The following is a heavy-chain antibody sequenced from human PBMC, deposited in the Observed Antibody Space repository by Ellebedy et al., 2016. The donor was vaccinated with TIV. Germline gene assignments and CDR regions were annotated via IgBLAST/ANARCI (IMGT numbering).Heavy chain of an antibody. Sequence: PSETLSLTCTVSGGSISSYYWSWIRQPPGKGLEWVSVISGGGETTSYADSVKGRFTISRDNSKNMLFLQMNSLRAEDTALYYCAKGRKLIRSSSLDYWGQGTLVTVSS. V-gene: IGHV3-23*01. CDR2: ISGGGETT. J-gene: IGHJ4*02. D-gene: IGHD3-22*01. CDR3: AKGRKLIRSSSLDY. CDR1: GGSISSYY.